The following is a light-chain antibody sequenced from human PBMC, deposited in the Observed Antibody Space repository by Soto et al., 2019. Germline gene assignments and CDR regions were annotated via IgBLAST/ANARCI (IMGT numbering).Light chain of an antibody. J-gene: IGKJ1*01. CDR1: QNVANY. V-gene: IGKV3-11*01. CDR2: ESS. CDR3: QQRSNWPPTWT. Sequence: EIVLTQSPATLSLSPGERATLSCSAIQNVANYLDWYQQKPGQAPRLLIYESSNRATGIAARFSGSGSGTDFTLTISSLEPEDFAVYYCQQRSNWPPTWTFGQGTKVDIK.